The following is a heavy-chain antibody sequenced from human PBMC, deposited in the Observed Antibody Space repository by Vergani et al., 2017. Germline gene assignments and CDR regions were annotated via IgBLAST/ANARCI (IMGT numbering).Heavy chain of an antibody. J-gene: IGHJ4*02. Sequence: QVLLVQSGAEVKKPGASVRVSCKTSGYTFTNYYIHWVRQAPGQGLEWMGIINPSGGSTTYAQQCQGGLTMTRDTSTSTVYMDLSNLRSEDTAVYYCARPHGDILPPDPRRLDYWGQGTLVTVSS. CDR1: GYTFTNYY. CDR3: ARPHGDILPPDPRRLDY. V-gene: IGHV1-46*03. CDR2: INPSGGST.